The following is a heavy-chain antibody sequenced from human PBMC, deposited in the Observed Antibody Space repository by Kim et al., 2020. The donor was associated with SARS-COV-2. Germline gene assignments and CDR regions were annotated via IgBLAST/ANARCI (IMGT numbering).Heavy chain of an antibody. CDR1: GYTFTSYG. D-gene: IGHD6-19*01. V-gene: IGHV1-18*01. CDR3: ARDSGEGAVDGPLDY. Sequence: ASVKVSCKASGYTFTSYGISWVRQAPGQGLEWMGWISAYNGNTNYAQKLQGRVTMTTDTSTSTAYMELRSLRSDDTAVYYCARDSGEGAVDGPLDYWGQGTLVAVSS. J-gene: IGHJ4*02. CDR2: ISAYNGNT.